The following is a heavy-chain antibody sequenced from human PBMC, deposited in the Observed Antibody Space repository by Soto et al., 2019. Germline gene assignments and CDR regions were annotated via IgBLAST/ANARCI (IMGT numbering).Heavy chain of an antibody. D-gene: IGHD3-10*01. CDR1: GGSFSGYY. CDR2: ITHSGST. J-gene: IGHJ4*02. V-gene: IGHV4-34*01. Sequence: QVQLQQWGAGLLKPSETLSLTCSVYGGSFSGYYWSWIRQPPGKGLEWIGEITHSGSTNYNPSLQSGVTISLDTSKNQCSLKLSSVTAADTAVYYCARKVTMVRGVIIIGIDYWGQGTLVTVSS. CDR3: ARKVTMVRGVIIIGIDY.